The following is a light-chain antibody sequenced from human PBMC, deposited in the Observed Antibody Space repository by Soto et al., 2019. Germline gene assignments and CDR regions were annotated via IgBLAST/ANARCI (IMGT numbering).Light chain of an antibody. J-gene: IGKJ1*01. CDR3: LQDYGDSWT. Sequence: QMTQSPSSLSAAGGEKIIITCRASRDVGSDVSWYQQKPGQAPKLLIYAASNLYTGVPSRFSGSRSGTEFTLTISSLQPEDFASYYCLQDYGDSWTFGQGTRWIS. CDR2: AAS. CDR1: RDVGSD. V-gene: IGKV1-6*01.